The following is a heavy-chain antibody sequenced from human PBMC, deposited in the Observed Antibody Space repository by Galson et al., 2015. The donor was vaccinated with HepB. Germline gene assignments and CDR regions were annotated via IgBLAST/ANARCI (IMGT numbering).Heavy chain of an antibody. CDR3: AKGLEVAGTPAFDF. V-gene: IGHV3-53*01. J-gene: IGHJ4*02. CDR1: GFNVRTTY. CDR2: IYSGGST. D-gene: IGHD6-19*01. Sequence: SLRLSCAASGFNVRTTYMAWVRQAPGKGLEWVSNIYSGGSTYYADSVKGRFTTSRDIYKSTLYLQMNSLRVEDTAVYYCAKGLEVAGTPAFDFWGQGTLVTVSS.